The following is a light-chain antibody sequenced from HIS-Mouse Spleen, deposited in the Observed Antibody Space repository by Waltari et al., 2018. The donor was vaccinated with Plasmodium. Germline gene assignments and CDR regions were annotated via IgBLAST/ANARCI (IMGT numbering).Light chain of an antibody. Sequence: GQKVTISCSGSSSNIGNNYVSWYQQLPGTAPKLLIYDNNKRPSGIPDRFSGSKSGTSATLGITGLQTGDEADYYCGTWDSSLSAGVVFGGGTKLTVL. CDR2: DNN. CDR3: GTWDSSLSAGVV. CDR1: SSNIGNNY. V-gene: IGLV1-51*01. J-gene: IGLJ2*01.